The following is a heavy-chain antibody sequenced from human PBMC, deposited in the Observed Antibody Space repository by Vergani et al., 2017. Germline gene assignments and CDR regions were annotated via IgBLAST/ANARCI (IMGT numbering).Heavy chain of an antibody. CDR1: GGSFTSYH. J-gene: IGHJ6*02. D-gene: IGHD4-17*01. CDR2: IDHTGRP. V-gene: IGHV4-34*01. Sequence: QVQLQQWGGGLLKPSETLSLTCVVNGGSFTSYHWTWIRQSPGEGLEWVGDIDHTGRPDYNPSLNSRLTMSVDKSRNQFSLTLNSVTATDTAIYFCARVNTETNGHIYADYNRDVWGQGTAVAAS. CDR3: ARVNTETNGHIYADYNRDV.